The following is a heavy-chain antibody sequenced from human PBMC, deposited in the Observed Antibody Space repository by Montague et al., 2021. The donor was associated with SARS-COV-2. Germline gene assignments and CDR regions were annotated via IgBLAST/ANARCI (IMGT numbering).Heavy chain of an antibody. J-gene: IGHJ4*02. CDR3: AKVKHVHYDCWGGYRGDYFDY. CDR2: IYSGGSST. V-gene: IGHV3-23*03. CDR1: GFTFSSYA. D-gene: IGHD3-3*01. Sequence: SLRLSCAASGFTFSSYAMSWVRQAPGKGLEWVSAIYSGGSSTYYSDSLNVLITTSRDNSKNTLHLQMNSRRAEDTAVYYCAKVKHVHYDCWGGYRGDYFDYWGQGTLVTVSS.